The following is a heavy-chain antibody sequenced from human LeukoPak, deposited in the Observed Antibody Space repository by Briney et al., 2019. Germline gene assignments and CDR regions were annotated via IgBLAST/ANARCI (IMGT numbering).Heavy chain of an antibody. J-gene: IGHJ4*02. Sequence: GGSLRLSCAASGFTFSSYAMHWVRQAPGRGLEYVSAISGNGGSTYYANSVKGRFIISRDNSKNTLYLQMGSLRAEDMAVYYCARSLPNYYYDSSGYYYGGAEAYYFDYWGQGTLVTVSS. D-gene: IGHD3-22*01. CDR3: ARSLPNYYYDSSGYYYGGAEAYYFDY. V-gene: IGHV3-64*01. CDR2: ISGNGGST. CDR1: GFTFSSYA.